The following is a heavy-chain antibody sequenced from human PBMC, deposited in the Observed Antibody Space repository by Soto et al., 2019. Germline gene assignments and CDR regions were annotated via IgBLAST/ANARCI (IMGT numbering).Heavy chain of an antibody. CDR1: GFSLRSDGMG. Sequence: QVTLKESGPTLVKPTQTLTLTCTFSGFSLRSDGMGVGWIRQAPGKALEWVGLIYWNDDERYSPALNNRVTISKDSSKNRVVLTLLNVDPEDTGTYFCARSSWGLRLVKLSDDYFADWGQGTTVIVSS. J-gene: IGHJ3*01. D-gene: IGHD3-16*02. CDR2: IYWNDDE. CDR3: ARSSWGLRLVKLSDDYFAD. V-gene: IGHV2-5*01.